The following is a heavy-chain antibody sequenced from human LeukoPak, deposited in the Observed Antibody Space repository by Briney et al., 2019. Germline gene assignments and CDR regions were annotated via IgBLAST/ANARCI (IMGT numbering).Heavy chain of an antibody. D-gene: IGHD1-26*01. V-gene: IGHV1-18*01. CDR1: GYTFTSYG. CDR3: ARDLGSGSYHAFDI. CDR2: ISAYNGNT. Sequence: ASVKVSCKASGYTFTSYGISWVRQAPGQGLERMGWISAYNGNTNYAQKLQGRVTMTTDTSTSTAYMELRSLRSDDTAVYYCARDLGSGSYHAFDIWGQGTMVTVSS. J-gene: IGHJ3*02.